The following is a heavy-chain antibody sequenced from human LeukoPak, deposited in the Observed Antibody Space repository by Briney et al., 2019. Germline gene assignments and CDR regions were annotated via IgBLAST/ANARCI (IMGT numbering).Heavy chain of an antibody. Sequence: PGGSLRLSCIASGYTFGEYGMRWVRQAPGKGLEWVGFIRSKAYGGTTEHAASVKGRFTISRDDSKSIAYLQMNSLKTEDTAVYYCTRAHITIFGVIYFPDYWGQGTLVTVSS. V-gene: IGHV3-49*04. D-gene: IGHD3-3*01. J-gene: IGHJ4*02. CDR1: GYTFGEYG. CDR3: TRAHITIFGVIYFPDY. CDR2: IRSKAYGGTT.